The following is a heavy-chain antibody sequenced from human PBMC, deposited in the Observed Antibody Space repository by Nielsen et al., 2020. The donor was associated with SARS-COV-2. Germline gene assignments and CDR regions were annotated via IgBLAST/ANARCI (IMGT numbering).Heavy chain of an antibody. CDR3: ARGSASGPNYYYYYYMDV. Sequence: WIRQPPGKGLEWFSSISSSSSYIYYADSVKGRFTISRDNAKNSLYLQMNSLRAEDTAVYYCARGSASGPNYYYYYYMDVWGKGTTVTVSS. V-gene: IGHV3-21*01. D-gene: IGHD4/OR15-4a*01. J-gene: IGHJ6*03. CDR2: ISSSSSYI.